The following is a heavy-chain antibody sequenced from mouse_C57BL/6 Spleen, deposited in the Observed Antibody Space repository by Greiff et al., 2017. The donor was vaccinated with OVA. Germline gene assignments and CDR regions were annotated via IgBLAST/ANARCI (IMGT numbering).Heavy chain of an antibody. V-gene: IGHV5-17*01. Sequence: EVHLVESGGGLVKPGGSLKLSCAASGFTFSDYGMHWVRQAPEKGLEWVAYISSGSSTIYYADTVKGRFTISRDNAKNTLFLQMTSLRSEDTAMYYCARGDYDLFAYWGQGTLVTVSA. CDR2: ISSGSSTI. J-gene: IGHJ3*01. D-gene: IGHD2-4*01. CDR1: GFTFSDYG. CDR3: ARGDYDLFAY.